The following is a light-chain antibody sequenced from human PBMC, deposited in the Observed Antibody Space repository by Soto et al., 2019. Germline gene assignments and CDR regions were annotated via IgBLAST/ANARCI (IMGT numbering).Light chain of an antibody. Sequence: QPVLTQSPSASASLGASVNLTCTLSSGHSHYAIAWHQQQPEKGPRYLMKINTDGSHNKGDGIPGRFLGSTSGAERYLTISSLQSDDEADYYCQTWGTGGVFGGGTKLTVL. CDR2: INTDGSH. J-gene: IGLJ3*02. CDR3: QTWGTGGV. V-gene: IGLV4-69*01. CDR1: SGHSHYA.